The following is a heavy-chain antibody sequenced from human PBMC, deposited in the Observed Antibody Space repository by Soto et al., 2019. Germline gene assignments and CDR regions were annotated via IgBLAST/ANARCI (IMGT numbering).Heavy chain of an antibody. Sequence: SVKVSCRASGGTFSSYTISWVRQAPGQGLEWMGRIIPILGIANYAQKFQGRVTITADKSTSTAYMELSSLRSEDTAVYYCAIVVPAATIVDYWGQGTLVTVSS. CDR1: GGTFSSYT. CDR3: AIVVPAATIVDY. V-gene: IGHV1-69*02. J-gene: IGHJ4*02. D-gene: IGHD2-2*01. CDR2: IIPILGIA.